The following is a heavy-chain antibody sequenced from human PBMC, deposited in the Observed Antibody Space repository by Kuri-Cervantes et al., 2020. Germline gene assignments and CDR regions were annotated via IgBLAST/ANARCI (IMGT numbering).Heavy chain of an antibody. D-gene: IGHD1-26*01. CDR1: GFSFSTYS. V-gene: IGHV3-48*01. J-gene: IGHJ4*02. CDR2: ISSRSSTI. Sequence: GGSLRLSCSASGFSFSTYSMKWVRQAPGKGLESVSYISSRSSTIYYADSVKGRFTISRHNSKNTLYLQMNSLRAEDTAVYYRARVSIYGSYDFDYWGQGTLVTVSS. CDR3: ARVSIYGSYDFDY.